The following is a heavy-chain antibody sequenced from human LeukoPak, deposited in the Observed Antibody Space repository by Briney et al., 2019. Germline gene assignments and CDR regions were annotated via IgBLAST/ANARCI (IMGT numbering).Heavy chain of an antibody. V-gene: IGHV4-39*01. CDR2: IYFSET. Sequence: SETLSLTCTVSGGSSSDTTYYWAWIRQPPGKGLEWIGSIYFSETKYNPSLKSRITISGDTSKKQFSLKLSSVTAADTAVYYFASPSKLVISRGGFDMWGQGTMVTVSA. CDR3: ASPSKLVISRGGFDM. D-gene: IGHD3-22*01. J-gene: IGHJ3*02. CDR1: GGSSSDTTYY.